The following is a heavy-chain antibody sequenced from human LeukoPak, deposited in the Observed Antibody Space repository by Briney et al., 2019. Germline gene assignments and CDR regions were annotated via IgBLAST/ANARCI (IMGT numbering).Heavy chain of an antibody. J-gene: IGHJ4*02. CDR2: ISSSSITI. D-gene: IGHD2-15*01. Sequence: GGSLRLSCAASGFTFSSYSLNWVRQAPGKGLEWVSFISSSSITIYYADSVKGRFTISRDNAEKSLYLQMNSLRAEDTAVFYCARDRGGSYSAIDYWGQGTLVTVSS. CDR1: GFTFSSYS. CDR3: ARDRGGSYSAIDY. V-gene: IGHV3-48*04.